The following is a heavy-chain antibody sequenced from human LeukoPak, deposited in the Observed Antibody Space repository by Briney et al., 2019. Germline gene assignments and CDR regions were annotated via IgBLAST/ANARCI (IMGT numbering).Heavy chain of an antibody. CDR3: AARYCSGGSCRDPFDY. D-gene: IGHD2-15*01. CDR1: GYTFTGYD. CDR2: INPNSGGT. V-gene: IGHV1-2*02. Sequence: ASVKVSCKASGYTFTGYDMHWVRQAPGHGLEWMGWINPNSGGTNYAQKFQGRVTMTRDTSISTAYMELNRLRSDDTAVYYCAARYCSGGSCRDPFDYWGQGTLVTVSS. J-gene: IGHJ4*02.